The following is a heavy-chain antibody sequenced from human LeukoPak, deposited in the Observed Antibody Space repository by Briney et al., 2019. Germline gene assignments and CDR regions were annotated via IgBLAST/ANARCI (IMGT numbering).Heavy chain of an antibody. CDR2: VYSSGRT. J-gene: IGHJ4*02. V-gene: IGHV4-4*07. D-gene: IGHD3-22*01. CDR1: GGSINGYY. CDR3: ARGKYDASGYYQQFEF. Sequence: PSETLSLTCIISGGSINGYYWNWIRQSAGKGLEWIGRVYSSGRTNYNPSLESRVTMSLEAPKKRLSLKLTSVTAADTAVYYCARGKYDASGYYQQFEFWGQGTRVTVSS.